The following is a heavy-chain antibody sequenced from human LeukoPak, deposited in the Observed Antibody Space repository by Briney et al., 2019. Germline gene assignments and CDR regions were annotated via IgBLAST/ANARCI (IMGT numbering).Heavy chain of an antibody. CDR3: ARRSSSLSYYHYYYMDV. CDR2: IYTSGST. V-gene: IGHV4-4*09. Sequence: SETLSLTCTVSGGSISSYYWSWIRQPPGKGLEWIGNIYTSGSTDYNPSLKSRVTISVDTSKNQISLRLSSATAADTAVYYCARRSSSLSYYHYYYMDVWGKGTTVTVSS. D-gene: IGHD6-6*01. CDR1: GGSISSYY. J-gene: IGHJ6*03.